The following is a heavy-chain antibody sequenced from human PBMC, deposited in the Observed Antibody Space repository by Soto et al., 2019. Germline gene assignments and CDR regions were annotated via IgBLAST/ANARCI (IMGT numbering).Heavy chain of an antibody. Sequence: SETLSLTCAVSGGSLSSSNWWSWVRPHPGKGLEWIGEIYHSGSTNYNPSLKSRVTISVDKSKNQFSLKLSSVTAADTAVYYCARANYNGWGYDYYYYYYGMDVWGQGTTVTVSS. V-gene: IGHV4-4*02. J-gene: IGHJ6*02. D-gene: IGHD5-12*01. CDR1: GGSLSSSNW. CDR2: IYHSGST. CDR3: ARANYNGWGYDYYYYYYGMDV.